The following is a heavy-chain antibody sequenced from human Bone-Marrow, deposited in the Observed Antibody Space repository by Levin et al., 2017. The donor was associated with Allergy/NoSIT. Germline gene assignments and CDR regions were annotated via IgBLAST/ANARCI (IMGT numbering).Heavy chain of an antibody. CDR1: GGSISSGSYY. D-gene: IGHD5-12*01. CDR3: ARSPRYSGYPRDY. CDR2: IYTSGST. V-gene: IGHV4-61*02. Sequence: SETLSLTCTVSGGSISSGSYYWSWIRQPAGKGLEWIGRIYTSGSTNYNPSLKSRVTISVDTSKNQFSLKLSSVTAADTAVYYCARSPRYSGYPRDYWGQGTLVTVSS. J-gene: IGHJ4*02.